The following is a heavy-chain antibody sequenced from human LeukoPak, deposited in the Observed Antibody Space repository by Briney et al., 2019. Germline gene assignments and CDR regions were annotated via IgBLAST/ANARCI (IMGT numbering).Heavy chain of an antibody. V-gene: IGHV3-7*04. CDR2: IRQDGSEK. Sequence: PGGSLRLSCAASGMTFSSDWMSWVRQAPGKGLEWVANIRQDGSEKYYVDSVKGRFTISRDNAKNSLYLQMNSLRAEDTAVYYCARVIWLIDAFDIWGQGTMVTVSS. J-gene: IGHJ3*02. CDR3: ARVIWLIDAFDI. D-gene: IGHD3-10*01. CDR1: GMTFSSDW.